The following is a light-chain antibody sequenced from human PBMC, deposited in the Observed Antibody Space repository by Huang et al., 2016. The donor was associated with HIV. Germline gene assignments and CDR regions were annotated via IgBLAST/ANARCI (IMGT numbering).Light chain of an antibody. CDR3: QQRSNSLT. Sequence: EIVLTPSPATLSLSPGESATLSCRASQSVSGYLPWSQQNPGQAPRRLIYDTANRATGIPARFSGGGSETDCALTISSLEAEDFAVYYCQQRSNSLTVGGGTKVEIK. V-gene: IGKV3-11*01. CDR1: QSVSGY. CDR2: DTA. J-gene: IGKJ4*01.